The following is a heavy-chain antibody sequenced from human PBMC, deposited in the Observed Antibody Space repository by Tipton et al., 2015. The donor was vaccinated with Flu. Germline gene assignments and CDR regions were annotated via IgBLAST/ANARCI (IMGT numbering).Heavy chain of an antibody. D-gene: IGHD3-10*01. CDR1: GGSISSSSYY. CDR2: IYYSGNT. CDR3: ARIYYYGSGDYYLDS. J-gene: IGHJ4*02. Sequence: TLSLTCTVSGGSISSSSYYWGWIRQPPGKGLEWIGSIYYSGNTYYNPSLKSRVTISVDTSKNQFSLKLSSVTAADTAVYYCARIYYYGSGDYYLDSWGQGTPVTVSS. V-gene: IGHV4-39*07.